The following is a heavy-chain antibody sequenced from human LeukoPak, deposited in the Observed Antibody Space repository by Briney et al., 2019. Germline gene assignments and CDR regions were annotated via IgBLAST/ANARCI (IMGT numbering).Heavy chain of an antibody. CDR2: INQDGSEK. D-gene: IGHD1-26*01. Sequence: GGSLRLSCAASGFTFSSYWTGWVRQAPGKGLEWVASINQDGSEKYYVDFVKGRFTISRDNAKKSLYLQLNSLRVEDTAVYYCARASSGRYFQFIDDWGQGTLVTVSS. J-gene: IGHJ4*02. CDR3: ARASSGRYFQFIDD. V-gene: IGHV3-7*01. CDR1: GFTFSSYW.